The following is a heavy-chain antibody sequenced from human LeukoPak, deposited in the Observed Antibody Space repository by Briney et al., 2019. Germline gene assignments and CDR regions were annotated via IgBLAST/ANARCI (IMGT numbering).Heavy chain of an antibody. CDR3: ARAVETTVTYYYYYGLDV. D-gene: IGHD4-17*01. Sequence: PSETLSLTCTVSGYSISSGYYWGWIRQPPGKGLEWIGSIYHSGSTYYNPSLKSRVTISVDTSKNQFSLKLSSVTAADTAVYYCARAVETTVTYYYYYGLDVWGQGTTVIVSS. J-gene: IGHJ6*02. CDR1: GYSISSGYY. CDR2: IYHSGST. V-gene: IGHV4-38-2*02.